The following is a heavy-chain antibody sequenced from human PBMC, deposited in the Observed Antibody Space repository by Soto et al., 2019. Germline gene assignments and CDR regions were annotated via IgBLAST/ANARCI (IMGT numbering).Heavy chain of an antibody. CDR3: VRDTMRASAAAALDY. CDR2: ISVSGNII. V-gene: IGHV3-48*03. J-gene: IGHJ4*02. CDR1: GFTFSTYE. D-gene: IGHD6-13*01. Sequence: EVQLVESGGGLVQPGGSLRLSCAASGFTFSTYEFNWVRQAPGRGLEWISYISVSGNIIRYADSVKGRFTISRDNAENSLHLHMISLRVDDTAVYFCVRDTMRASAAAALDYWGQGTQVIVSS.